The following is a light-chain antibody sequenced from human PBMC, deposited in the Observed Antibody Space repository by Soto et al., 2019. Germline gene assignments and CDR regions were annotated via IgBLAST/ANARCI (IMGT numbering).Light chain of an antibody. J-gene: IGLJ3*02. CDR2: EIT. CDR1: SSDVGNYKF. V-gene: IGLV2-23*02. CDR3: CSYAGRSTWV. Sequence: QSALTQPASVSGSPGQSITISCTGTSSDVGNYKFVSWYQQYSGKAPKIMIYEITERPSGVSNRFSGSKSGNTASLTISGLQAEDEADYYCCSYAGRSTWVFGGGTEVTVL.